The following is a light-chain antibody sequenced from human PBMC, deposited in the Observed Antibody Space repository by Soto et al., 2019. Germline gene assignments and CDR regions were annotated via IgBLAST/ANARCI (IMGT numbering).Light chain of an antibody. CDR3: QQTYTSPRT. J-gene: IGKJ4*01. V-gene: IGKV1-5*01. Sequence: DIQMTQSPSTLSASVGDRVTITCRASQTIHSFLAWYQQKAGKAPKLLIYDASNLESGVPSRFSGSGSGTDFTLTITNLQPEDSAAYHCQQTYTSPRTFGGGTKVEIK. CDR2: DAS. CDR1: QTIHSF.